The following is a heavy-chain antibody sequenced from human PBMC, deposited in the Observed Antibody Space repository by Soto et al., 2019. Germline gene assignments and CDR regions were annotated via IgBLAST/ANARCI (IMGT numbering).Heavy chain of an antibody. CDR1: GGSFSGYY. Sequence: SETLSLTCAVYGGSFSGYYWSWIRQPPGKGLEWIGEINHSGSTNYNPSLKSRVTISVDKSKNQFSLKLSSVTAADTAVYYCARLRLGYCSSTSCYTGYYYGMDVWGQGTTVTVSS. V-gene: IGHV4-34*01. J-gene: IGHJ6*02. CDR3: ARLRLGYCSSTSCYTGYYYGMDV. CDR2: INHSGST. D-gene: IGHD2-2*02.